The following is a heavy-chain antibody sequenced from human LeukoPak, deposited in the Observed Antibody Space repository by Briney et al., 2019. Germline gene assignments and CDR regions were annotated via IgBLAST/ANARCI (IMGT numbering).Heavy chain of an antibody. CDR3: ARGGGNWGHYHYYYGMDV. CDR1: GFTFSTYG. Sequence: GGSLRLSCAASGFTFSTYGMHWVRQAPGKGLEWVAVIWYDGSSIHYADSVKGRFTISSDNSRNTLYLQMNSLRAEDTAVYYCARGGGNWGHYHYYYGMDVWGQGTTVTVSS. D-gene: IGHD7-27*01. J-gene: IGHJ6*02. CDR2: IWYDGSSI. V-gene: IGHV3-33*01.